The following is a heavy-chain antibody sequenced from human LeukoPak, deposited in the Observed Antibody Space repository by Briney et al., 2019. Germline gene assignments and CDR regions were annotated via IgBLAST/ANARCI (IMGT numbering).Heavy chain of an antibody. D-gene: IGHD6-13*01. CDR3: ARKTSGIAAAGGDLAY. Sequence: SETLSLTCTVSGGSITGYYWSWIRQPPGRGLEWIGYIYYSGSTNYNPSLKSRVTISVDTSKNQFSLKLSSVTAADTAVYYCARKTSGIAAAGGDLAYWGQGTLVTVSS. CDR2: IYYSGST. CDR1: GGSITGYY. V-gene: IGHV4-59*08. J-gene: IGHJ4*02.